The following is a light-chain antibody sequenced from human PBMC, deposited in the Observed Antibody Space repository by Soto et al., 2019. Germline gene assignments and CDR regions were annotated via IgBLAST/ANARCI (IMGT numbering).Light chain of an antibody. CDR3: QQYHSYST. V-gene: IGKV1-5*03. CDR2: AAS. J-gene: IGKJ1*01. Sequence: IQMTQSPSTLSASVGDRVTITCRASQNINTWLSWHQQKPGKAPKLLIYAASTLQSGVPLRFSGTGSGTEFTLTISSLQPDDFATYYCQQYHSYSTFGQGTKVDIK. CDR1: QNINTW.